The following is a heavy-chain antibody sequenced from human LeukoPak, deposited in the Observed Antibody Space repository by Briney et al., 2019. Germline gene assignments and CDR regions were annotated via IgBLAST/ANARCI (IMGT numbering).Heavy chain of an antibody. J-gene: IGHJ3*02. D-gene: IGHD3-10*01. CDR1: GFTFSSYG. CDR2: ISSSTTLI. Sequence: PGGSLTPSCAVSGFTFSSYGMHWVRQAQGKGLEWVSYISSSTTLIHYADSVKGRFTISRDNAKSSLYLQMNSLRDEDTALYFCAREGHYGALDIWGQGTMVTVSS. CDR3: AREGHYGALDI. V-gene: IGHV3-48*02.